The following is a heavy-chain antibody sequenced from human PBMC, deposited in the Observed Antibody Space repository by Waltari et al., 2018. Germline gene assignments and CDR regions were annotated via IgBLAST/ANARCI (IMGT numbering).Heavy chain of an antibody. CDR2: IYHSGST. D-gene: IGHD6-13*01. Sequence: QVQLQESGPGLVKPSETLSLTCAVSGYSISSGYYWGWTRPPPGKGLEWSGSIYHSGSTSYNPPLKSGVTRSVDTSKNQFSLKLSSVTAADTAVYYCARLGIAAAGIDYWGQGTLVTVSS. CDR3: ARLGIAAAGIDY. J-gene: IGHJ4*02. V-gene: IGHV4-38-2*01. CDR1: GYSISSGYY.